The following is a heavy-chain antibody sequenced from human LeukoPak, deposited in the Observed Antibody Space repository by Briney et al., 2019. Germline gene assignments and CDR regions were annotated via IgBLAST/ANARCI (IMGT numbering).Heavy chain of an antibody. V-gene: IGHV1-2*04. CDR1: GYTFTGYY. CDR2: INPNSGGT. D-gene: IGHD2-15*01. CDR3: ARDIVVVVAAIGGNWFDP. J-gene: IGHJ5*02. Sequence: ASVKVSCKASGYTFTGYYMHWVRQAPGQGLEWMGWINPNSGGTNYAQKFQGWVTMTRDTSISTAYMELSRLRSDDTAVYYCARDIVVVVAAIGGNWFDPWGQGTLVTVSS.